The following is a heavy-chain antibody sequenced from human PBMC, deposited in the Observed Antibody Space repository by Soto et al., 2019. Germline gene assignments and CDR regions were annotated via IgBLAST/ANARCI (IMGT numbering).Heavy chain of an antibody. Sequence: EVQLVESGGGLVQPGGSLRLSCTASGFTFSSYWMHWVRQPPGKGLVWVSRIDGAGRSTNYADSVKGRFTISRDNAKNTLYLQMNSLRAADTAVYYCARVGSTSWYWGQGTRVTVSS. CDR3: ARVGSTSWY. CDR1: GFTFSSYW. J-gene: IGHJ4*02. CDR2: IDGAGRST. V-gene: IGHV3-74*01. D-gene: IGHD6-6*01.